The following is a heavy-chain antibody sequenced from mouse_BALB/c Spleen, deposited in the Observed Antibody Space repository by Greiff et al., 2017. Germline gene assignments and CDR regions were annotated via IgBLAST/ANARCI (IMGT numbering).Heavy chain of an antibody. V-gene: IGHV2-2*02. CDR3: ARSHYYGSRRDWYFDV. Sequence: VKLVESGPGLVQPSQSLSITCTVSGFSLTSYGVHWVRQSPGKGLEWLGVIWSGGSTDYNAAFISRLSISKDNSKSQVFFKMNSLQANDTAIYYCARSHYYGSRRDWYFDVWGAGTTVTVSS. CDR1: GFSLTSYG. J-gene: IGHJ1*01. D-gene: IGHD1-1*01. CDR2: IWSGGST.